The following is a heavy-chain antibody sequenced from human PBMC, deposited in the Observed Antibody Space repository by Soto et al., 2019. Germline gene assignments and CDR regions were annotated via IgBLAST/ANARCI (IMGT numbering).Heavy chain of an antibody. CDR1: GYTFTSYD. CDR3: ARGFSFTIFGVVIRDYYYYSYMDV. V-gene: IGHV1-8*01. J-gene: IGHJ6*03. CDR2: MNPNSGNT. Sequence: ASVKVSCKASGYTFTSYDINWVRQATGQGLEWMGWMNPNSGNTGYAQKFQGRVTMTRNTSISTAYMELSSLRSEDTAVYYCARGFSFTIFGVVIRDYYYYSYMDVWGKGTTVTVSS. D-gene: IGHD3-3*01.